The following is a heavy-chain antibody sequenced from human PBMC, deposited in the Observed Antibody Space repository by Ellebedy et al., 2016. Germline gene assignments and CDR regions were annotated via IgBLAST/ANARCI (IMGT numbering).Heavy chain of an antibody. V-gene: IGHV4-30-4*01. CDR2: IYTGGST. Sequence: SETLSLXXSVSGGSITNNDYYWNWIRQPPGKGLEWIGYIYTGGSTYYNSSLQSRLTISMDTSKNHFSLKLSSVTAADTAVYYCAAYGVKAYYYYGTAVWGQGTTVTVSS. J-gene: IGHJ6*02. CDR1: GGSITNNDYY. CDR3: AAYGVKAYYYYGTAV. D-gene: IGHD4-17*01.